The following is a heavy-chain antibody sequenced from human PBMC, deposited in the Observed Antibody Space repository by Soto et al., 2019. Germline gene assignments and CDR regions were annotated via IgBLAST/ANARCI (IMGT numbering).Heavy chain of an antibody. D-gene: IGHD4-17*01. CDR3: AGGNDYGDYVAY. V-gene: IGHV3-30-3*01. Sequence: GGSLRLSCAASGFTFSRYTMHWVRQAPGKGLEWVALISYDGSNKYYADSVKGRFTISRDNSKNTLYLQMNSLRAEDTAVYYCAGGNDYGDYVAYWGQGNLVTVSS. CDR1: GFTFSRYT. CDR2: ISYDGSNK. J-gene: IGHJ4*02.